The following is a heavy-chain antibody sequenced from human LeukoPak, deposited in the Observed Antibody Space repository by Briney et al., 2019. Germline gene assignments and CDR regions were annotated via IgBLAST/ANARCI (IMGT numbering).Heavy chain of an antibody. CDR3: ARRRYSYGYHDAFDI. Sequence: GESLKISCEGSGYSFTSYWIGWVRQMPGKGLEWMGIIYPGDSDTRYSPSLQGQVTISADKSISTAYLQWSSLKASDTAMYYCARRRYSYGYHDAFDIWGQGTMVTVSS. CDR2: IYPGDSDT. V-gene: IGHV5-51*01. J-gene: IGHJ3*02. D-gene: IGHD5-18*01. CDR1: GYSFTSYW.